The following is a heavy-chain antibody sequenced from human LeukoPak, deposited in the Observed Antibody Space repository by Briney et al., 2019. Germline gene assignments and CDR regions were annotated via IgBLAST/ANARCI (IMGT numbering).Heavy chain of an antibody. D-gene: IGHD3-22*01. CDR1: GGSISSSSYY. J-gene: IGHJ4*02. V-gene: IGHV4-39*01. CDR3: ARHSYYYDTSGYRSRGGFDY. CDR2: IYYSGSS. Sequence: SETLSLTCTVSGGSISSSSYYWGWIRLPPGKGLEWIGTIYYSGSSYYNPSLKSRVTISVDTSKNQFSLKLSSVTAADTAVYYCARHSYYYDTSGYRSRGGFDYWGQGTLVTVSS.